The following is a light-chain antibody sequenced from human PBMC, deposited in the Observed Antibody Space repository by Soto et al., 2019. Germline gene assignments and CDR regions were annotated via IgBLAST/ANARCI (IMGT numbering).Light chain of an antibody. J-gene: IGKJ1*01. CDR2: GTS. Sequence: EIAWTQSPGTLYLSPGDRATLSCRASQSLSVSYMAWYQQRPGQAPRLLIYGTSTSAAGVPDRFSGSGSGTDFTLAISRLEAKDFAVYYCHQFGDSPQTFGQGTTVEI. V-gene: IGKV3-20*01. CDR3: HQFGDSPQT. CDR1: QSLSVSY.